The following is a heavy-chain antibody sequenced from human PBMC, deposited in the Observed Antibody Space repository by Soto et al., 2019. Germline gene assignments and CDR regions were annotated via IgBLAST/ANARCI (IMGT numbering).Heavy chain of an antibody. J-gene: IGHJ5*02. D-gene: IGHD6-13*01. V-gene: IGHV1-69*01. CDR2: IIPIFGTA. CDR3: ARGGIAEEEKGWFDP. Sequence: QVQLVQSGAEVKKPGSSVKVSCKASGGTFSSYAISWVRQAPGQGLEWMGGIIPIFGTANYAQKFQGRVTITADEPTSTAYMELSSLRSEDTGVYYCARGGIAEEEKGWFDPWGQGTLVTVSS. CDR1: GGTFSSYA.